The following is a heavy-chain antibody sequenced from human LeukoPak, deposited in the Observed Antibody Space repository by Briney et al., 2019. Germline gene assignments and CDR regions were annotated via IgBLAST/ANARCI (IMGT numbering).Heavy chain of an antibody. CDR3: ARAGDIDAFDI. CDR2: ISSSSSYT. CDR1: GFTFSDYY. V-gene: IGHV3-11*06. J-gene: IGHJ3*02. Sequence: RGSLRLSCAASGFTFSDYYMSWIRQAPGKGLEWVSYISSSSSYTNYADSVKGRFTISRDNAKNSLYLQMNSLRAEDTAVYYCARAGDIDAFDIWGQGTMVTVSS. D-gene: IGHD2-15*01.